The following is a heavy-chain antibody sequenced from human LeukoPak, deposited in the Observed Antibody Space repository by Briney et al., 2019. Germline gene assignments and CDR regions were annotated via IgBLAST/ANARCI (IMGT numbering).Heavy chain of an antibody. J-gene: IGHJ4*02. CDR2: IIPIFGTA. V-gene: IGHV1-69*13. CDR3: ARAYSSSSGLIYYFDY. D-gene: IGHD6-6*01. CDR1: GGTFSSYA. Sequence: ASVKVSCKASGGTFSSYAISWVRQAPGQGLEWMGGIIPIFGTANYAQKFQGRVTITADESTSTAYMELSSLRSEDTAVYYCARAYSSSSGLIYYFDYWGQGTLVTVSS.